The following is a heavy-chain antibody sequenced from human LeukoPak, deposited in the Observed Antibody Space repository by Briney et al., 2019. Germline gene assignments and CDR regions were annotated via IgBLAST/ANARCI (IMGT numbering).Heavy chain of an antibody. CDR1: GGSISSYY. D-gene: IGHD3-10*01. CDR2: IYCSGST. Sequence: SETLSLTCTVSGGSISSYYWSWLRQPPGKGLEWIGYIYCSGSTNYNPSLTSRVTISVDTSKNQFSLKLSSVTAADAAVYYCASSYGSGSYYLNYYYYMDVWGKGTTVTVSS. CDR3: ASSYGSGSYYLNYYYYMDV. J-gene: IGHJ6*03. V-gene: IGHV4-59*01.